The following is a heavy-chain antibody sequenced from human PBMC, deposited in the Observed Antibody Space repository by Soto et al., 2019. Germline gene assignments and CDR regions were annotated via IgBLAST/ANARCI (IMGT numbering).Heavy chain of an antibody. J-gene: IGHJ6*02. D-gene: IGHD6-19*01. CDR2: IWYDGSNK. CDR1: GFTFSSYG. V-gene: IGHV3-33*01. CDR3: ARAEEIAVAGRYYYYGMDV. Sequence: GGSLRLSCAASGFTFSSYGMHWVRQAPGKGLEWVAVIWYDGSNKYYADSVKGRFTISRDNSKNTLYLQMNSLRAEDTAVYYCARAEEIAVAGRYYYYGMDVWGQGTTVTVSS.